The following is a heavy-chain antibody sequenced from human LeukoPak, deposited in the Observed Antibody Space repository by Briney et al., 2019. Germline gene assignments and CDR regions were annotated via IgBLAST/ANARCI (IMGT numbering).Heavy chain of an antibody. D-gene: IGHD3-22*01. CDR3: ASDSGYHFYRLGY. V-gene: IGHV4-34*01. Sequence: SETLSLTCAVYGGSFSGYYWSWIRQPPGKGLEWIGEINHSGSTNYNPSLKSRVTISVDTSKNQFSLKLSSVTAADTAVCYCASDSGYHFYRLGYWGQGTLVTVSS. CDR1: GGSFSGYY. J-gene: IGHJ4*02. CDR2: INHSGST.